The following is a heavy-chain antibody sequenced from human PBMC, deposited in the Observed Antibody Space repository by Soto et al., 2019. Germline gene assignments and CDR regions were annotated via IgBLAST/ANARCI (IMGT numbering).Heavy chain of an antibody. CDR3: ARERYDFWSGDSGNYGMDV. V-gene: IGHV1-2*04. Sequence: ASVKVSCKASGYSFTDYHIHWVRQAPGQGLEWLGRINPKSGGTSTAQKFQGWVTMTRDRSISTVYMELTRLRSEDTAVYYCARERYDFWSGDSGNYGMDVWGQGTTVTVSS. CDR1: GYSFTDYH. CDR2: INPKSGGT. D-gene: IGHD3-3*01. J-gene: IGHJ6*02.